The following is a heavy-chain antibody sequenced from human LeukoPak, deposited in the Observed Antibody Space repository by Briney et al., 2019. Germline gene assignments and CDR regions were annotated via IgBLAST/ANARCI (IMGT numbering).Heavy chain of an antibody. V-gene: IGHV1-18*04. CDR1: GYTFTSYY. Sequence: ASVKVSCKASGYTFTSYYMHWVRQAPGQGLEWMGWISAYNGNTNYAQKLQGRVTMTTDTSTSTAYMELRSLRSDDTAVYYCARDKAQRRGSYRIDIWGQGTMVTVSS. CDR2: ISAYNGNT. D-gene: IGHD1-26*01. CDR3: ARDKAQRRGSYRIDI. J-gene: IGHJ3*02.